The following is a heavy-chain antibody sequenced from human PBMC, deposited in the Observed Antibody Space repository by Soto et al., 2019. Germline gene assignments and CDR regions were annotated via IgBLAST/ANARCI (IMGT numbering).Heavy chain of an antibody. J-gene: IGHJ1*01. Sequence: QVQLVESGGGLVRPGGSLRLSCAASGFTFGDYYISWIRQPPGKGLEWVSFISSSATLIYYADSVKGRFTISRDNTKNSVFLQMNSLRAEDTAVYYCARTNEQYGVSFQNWGQGALVTVSS. CDR1: GFTFGDYY. CDR3: ARTNEQYGVSFQN. V-gene: IGHV3-11*01. D-gene: IGHD4-17*01. CDR2: ISSSATLI.